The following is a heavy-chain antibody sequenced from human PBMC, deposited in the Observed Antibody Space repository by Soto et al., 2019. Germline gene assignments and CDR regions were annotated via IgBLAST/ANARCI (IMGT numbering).Heavy chain of an antibody. CDR3: ARQGNIAVAGYYYYGMDV. Sequence: GESLKISCKGSGYSFTSYWIGWVRQMPGKGLEWMGIIYPGDSDTRYSPSFQGQVTISADKSISTAYLQWSSLKASDTAMYYCARQGNIAVAGYYYYGMDVWGQGTTVTVSS. J-gene: IGHJ6*02. CDR2: IYPGDSDT. CDR1: GYSFTSYW. D-gene: IGHD6-19*01. V-gene: IGHV5-51*01.